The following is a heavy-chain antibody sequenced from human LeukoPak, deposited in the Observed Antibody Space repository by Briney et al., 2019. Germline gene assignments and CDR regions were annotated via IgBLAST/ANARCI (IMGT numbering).Heavy chain of an antibody. D-gene: IGHD4-17*01. Sequence: SETLSLTCAVYGGSFSGYYWSWIRQPPGKGLEWIGEINHSGSTNYNPSLKSRVTISVDTSKNQFSLKLSSVTAADTAVYYCARDRGATVTTNWFDPWGQGTLVIVSS. CDR2: INHSGST. CDR3: ARDRGATVTTNWFDP. V-gene: IGHV4-34*01. J-gene: IGHJ5*02. CDR1: GGSFSGYY.